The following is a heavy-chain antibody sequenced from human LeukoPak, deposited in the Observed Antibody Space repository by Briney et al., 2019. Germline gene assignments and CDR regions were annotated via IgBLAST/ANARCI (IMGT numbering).Heavy chain of an antibody. CDR2: ISSSSSTI. V-gene: IGHV3-48*01. CDR3: ASGRMMPHAFDI. Sequence: PGGSLRLSCAASGFTFSSYSMNWVRQAPGKGLEWVSYISSSSSTIYYADSVKGRFTISRDNAKNSLYLQMNSLRAEDTAVYYCASGRMMPHAFDIWGQGTMVTVSS. CDR1: GFTFSSYS. J-gene: IGHJ3*02. D-gene: IGHD1-26*01.